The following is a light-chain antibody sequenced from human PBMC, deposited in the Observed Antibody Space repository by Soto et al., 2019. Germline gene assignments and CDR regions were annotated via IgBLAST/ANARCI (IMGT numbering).Light chain of an antibody. CDR3: LQHNDYPRT. CDR1: QGINND. CDR2: EAS. V-gene: IGKV1-17*01. J-gene: IGKJ4*01. Sequence: DIQMTQSPSSLSASVGDRVTISCRASQGINNDLGWYQQKPGKAPKRLIYEASTLQSGVPSRFSGSGSGTEFTLTICSLQPEDFATYYCLQHNDYPRTFGGGTQVAIK.